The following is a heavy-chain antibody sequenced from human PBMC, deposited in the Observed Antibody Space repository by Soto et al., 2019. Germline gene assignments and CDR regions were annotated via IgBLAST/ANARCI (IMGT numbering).Heavy chain of an antibody. J-gene: IGHJ4*02. CDR3: VRTSLVVAAATREDY. D-gene: IGHD2-15*01. Sequence: GGSLRLTCAASGFTFSSYAMSWVRQAPGKGLEWVSRINSGGSSTSYADSVKGRFTISRDNAKNTLYLQMNSLRAEDTAVYYCVRTSLVVAAATREDYWGQGTLVTVSS. CDR2: INSGGSST. V-gene: IGHV3-74*01. CDR1: GFTFSSYA.